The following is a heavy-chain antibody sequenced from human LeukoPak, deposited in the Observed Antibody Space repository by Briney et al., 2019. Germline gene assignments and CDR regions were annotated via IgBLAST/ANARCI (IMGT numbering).Heavy chain of an antibody. D-gene: IGHD3-16*01. CDR3: ARAPTYYDYVWGSKSYYFDY. V-gene: IGHV4-34*01. CDR2: INHSGST. J-gene: IGHJ4*02. CDR1: GGSFSGYY. Sequence: TETLSLTCAVYGGSFSGYYWSWIRQPPGKGLEWIGEINHSGSTNYNPSLKSRVTISVDTSKNQFSLKLSSVTAADTAVYYCARAPTYYDYVWGSKSYYFDYWGQGTLVTVSS.